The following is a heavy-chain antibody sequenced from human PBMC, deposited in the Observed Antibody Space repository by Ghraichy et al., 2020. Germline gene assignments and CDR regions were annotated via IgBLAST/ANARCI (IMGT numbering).Heavy chain of an antibody. V-gene: IGHV4-59*01. D-gene: IGHD1-26*01. CDR1: GGSISSYY. CDR3: ARSKYSGSYAFDY. CDR2: IYYSGST. Sequence: SETLSLTCTVSGGSISSYYWSWIRQPPGKGLEWIGYIYYSGSTNYNPSLKSRVTISVDTSKNQFSLKLSSVTAADTAVYYCARSKYSGSYAFDYWGQGTLVTVSS. J-gene: IGHJ4*02.